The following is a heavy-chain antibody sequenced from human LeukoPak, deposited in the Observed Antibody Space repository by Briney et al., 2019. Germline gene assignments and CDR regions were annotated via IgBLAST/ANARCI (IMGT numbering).Heavy chain of an antibody. CDR2: INHSGST. CDR1: GGSFSGYY. CDR3: ASSAFDI. Sequence: PSETLSLTCAVYGGSFSGYYWSWIRQPPGKGLEWIGEINHSGSTYYNPSLKSRVTISVDTSKNQFSLKLSSVTAADTAVYYCASSAFDIWGQGTMVTVSS. V-gene: IGHV4-34*01. J-gene: IGHJ3*02.